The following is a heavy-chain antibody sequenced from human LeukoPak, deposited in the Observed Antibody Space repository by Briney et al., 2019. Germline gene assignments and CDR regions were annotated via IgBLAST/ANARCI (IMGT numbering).Heavy chain of an antibody. Sequence: SGGSLRLSCAASGFTFSSYSMNWVRQAPGKGLEWVSSISSSSSYIYNADSVKGRFTISRDNAKNSLYLQMNSLRAEDTAVYYCARGVGRCSSTSCYMPGPNNYYYYYGVDVWGQGTTVTVSS. CDR3: ARGVGRCSSTSCYMPGPNNYYYYYGVDV. CDR2: ISSSSSYI. J-gene: IGHJ6*02. D-gene: IGHD2-2*02. V-gene: IGHV3-21*01. CDR1: GFTFSSYS.